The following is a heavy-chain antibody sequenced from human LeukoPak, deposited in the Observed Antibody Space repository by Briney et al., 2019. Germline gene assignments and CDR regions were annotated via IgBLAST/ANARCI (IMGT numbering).Heavy chain of an antibody. D-gene: IGHD5-24*01. V-gene: IGHV3-48*01. Sequence: GGSLRLSCAASGFTFSSYSMNWVRQAPGKGLEWISYISSSPTVNYADSVKGRFTISRDNAKNTLYLLMNSLRAEDTAVYYCTRDGQFYAMDVWGQGTTVTVSS. CDR2: ISSSPTV. CDR1: GFTFSSYS. J-gene: IGHJ6*02. CDR3: TRDGQFYAMDV.